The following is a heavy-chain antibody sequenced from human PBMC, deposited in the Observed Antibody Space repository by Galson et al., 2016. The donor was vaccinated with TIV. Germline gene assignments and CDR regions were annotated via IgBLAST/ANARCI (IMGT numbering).Heavy chain of an antibody. CDR1: GFSFSSYA. V-gene: IGHV3-30*04. Sequence: SLRLSCAISGFSFSSYAMHWVRQAPGKGLEWVAVISPDERIKLYAKSVTGRFTISRDSSNNMLYLQMNSLRAEDTALYYCARDAFLGSPDYFDFWGQGTLVTVSS. CDR3: ARDAFLGSPDYFDF. J-gene: IGHJ4*02. D-gene: IGHD3-3*02. CDR2: ISPDERIK.